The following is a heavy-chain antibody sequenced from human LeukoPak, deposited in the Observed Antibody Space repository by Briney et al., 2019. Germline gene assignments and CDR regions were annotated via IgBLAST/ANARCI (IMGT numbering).Heavy chain of an antibody. CDR2: IYYSGDT. V-gene: IGHV4-31*03. CDR3: ARSMVRGVTVDY. Sequence: SQTLSLTCTVSGGSISSGGYYWSWIRQHPGKGLEWLGCIYYSGDTYYNPSLKSRVTISVDTSKNQFSLKLSSVTAADTAVYYCARSMVRGVTVDYWGQGTLVTVSS. CDR1: GGSISSGGYY. J-gene: IGHJ4*02. D-gene: IGHD3-10*01.